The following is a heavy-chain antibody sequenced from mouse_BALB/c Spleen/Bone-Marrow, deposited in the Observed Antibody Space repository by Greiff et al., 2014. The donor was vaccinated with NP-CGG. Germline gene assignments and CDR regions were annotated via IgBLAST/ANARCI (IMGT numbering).Heavy chain of an antibody. CDR2: ISNGGGTT. J-gene: IGHJ3*01. Sequence: VQLKESGGGLVQPGGSLKLPCAASGFTFSNYTMSWIRQTPEKRLEWVAYISNGGGTTYYPDTVKGRFTISRDNAKNTLYLQMSSLKSEDTAMYYCARRYDYGYGPFAYWGQGTLVTVSA. D-gene: IGHD1-2*01. CDR3: ARRYDYGYGPFAY. V-gene: IGHV5-12-2*01. CDR1: GFTFSNYT.